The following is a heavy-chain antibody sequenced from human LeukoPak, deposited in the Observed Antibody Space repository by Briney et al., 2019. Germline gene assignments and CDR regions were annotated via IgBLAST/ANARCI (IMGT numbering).Heavy chain of an antibody. V-gene: IGHV4-34*01. D-gene: IGHD6-6*01. CDR3: ARVSSIASRRGWFDP. CDR1: GGSFSRYY. CDR2: INHSGST. Sequence: SETLSLTCAVYGGSFSRYYWSWIRQPPGKGLEWIGEINHSGSTNYNPSLKSRVTITVDTSTNQFSLKLSSVTAADTAVYYCARVSSIASRRGWFDPWGQGTLVTVSS. J-gene: IGHJ5*02.